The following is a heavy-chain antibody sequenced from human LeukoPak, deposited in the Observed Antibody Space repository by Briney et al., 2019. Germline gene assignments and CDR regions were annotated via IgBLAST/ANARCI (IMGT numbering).Heavy chain of an antibody. CDR2: IYYSGST. J-gene: IGHJ4*02. Sequence: SETLSLTCGVSGGSISNTNWWTWVRQPPGKGLEWIGYIYYSGSTNYNPSLKSRVTISVDTSKNQFSLKLSSVTAADTAVYYCARAYSDSYGSPAFDYWGQGTLVTVSS. V-gene: IGHV4-4*02. CDR1: GGSISNTNW. D-gene: IGHD5-18*01. CDR3: ARAYSDSYGSPAFDY.